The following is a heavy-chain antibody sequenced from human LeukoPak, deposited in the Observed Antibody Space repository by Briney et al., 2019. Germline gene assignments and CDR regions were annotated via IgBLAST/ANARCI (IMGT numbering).Heavy chain of an antibody. J-gene: IGHJ4*02. CDR3: ATTRAIRGYNLDY. CDR2: ISSSSSYI. Sequence: GGSLRLSCAASGFTFSSYSMNWVRQAPGKGLEWVSSISSSSSYIYYADSVKGRFTISRDNAKNSLYLQMNSLRAEDTAVYYCATTRAIRGYNLDYWGQGTRVTVSS. D-gene: IGHD1-1*01. CDR1: GFTFSSYS. V-gene: IGHV3-21*01.